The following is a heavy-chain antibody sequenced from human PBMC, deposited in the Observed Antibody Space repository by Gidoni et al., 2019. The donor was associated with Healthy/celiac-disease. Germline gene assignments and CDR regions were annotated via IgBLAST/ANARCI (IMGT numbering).Heavy chain of an antibody. CDR1: GFTFRSYA. J-gene: IGHJ4*02. V-gene: IGHV3-30-3*01. CDR3: ARDLRDARTDAIAVAGTGDY. Sequence: QVQLVESGGGVVQPGSSLRLSCADSGFTFRSYAIRWVRQAPGKGLEWVAVISYDGSNKYYVDSVKGRFTISRDNSKNTLYLQMNSLRAEDTAVYYCARDLRDARTDAIAVAGTGDYWGQGTLVTVSS. D-gene: IGHD6-19*01. CDR2: ISYDGSNK.